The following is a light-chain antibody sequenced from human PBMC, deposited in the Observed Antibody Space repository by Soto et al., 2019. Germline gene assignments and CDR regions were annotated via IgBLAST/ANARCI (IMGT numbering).Light chain of an antibody. J-gene: IGLJ3*02. CDR1: SSNIGAGYD. Sequence: QAVVTQPPSVSGAPGQRVTISCTGSSSNIGAGYDVHWYQQFPGSAPILLIYANTNRPSGVPDRFSGSKSGTSASLAITGLQAGDEADFYCQSFDSSLRGVVFGGGTKLTVL. V-gene: IGLV1-40*01. CDR2: ANT. CDR3: QSFDSSLRGVV.